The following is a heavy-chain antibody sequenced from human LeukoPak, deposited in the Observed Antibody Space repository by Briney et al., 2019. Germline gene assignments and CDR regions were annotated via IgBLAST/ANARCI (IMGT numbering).Heavy chain of an antibody. J-gene: IGHJ4*02. D-gene: IGHD3-16*01. CDR1: GYIITSNW. V-gene: IGHV5-51*01. Sequence: GELLQISGTSSGYIITSNWIGWLREMGGKLLEWTGIIYPGDSETTYSPSFQGQVTISADKSITTAYLQWDSLKASDTAMYYCARHPWGIKVADYWGQGTLVTVSS. CDR3: ARHPWGIKVADY. CDR2: IYPGDSET.